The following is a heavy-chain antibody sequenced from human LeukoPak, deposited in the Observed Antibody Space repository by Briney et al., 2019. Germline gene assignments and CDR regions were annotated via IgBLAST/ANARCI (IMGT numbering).Heavy chain of an antibody. CDR1: GFTFSDQS. CDR2: IKQDGSEK. CDR3: ARGTPYSTGWYELCYFDY. J-gene: IGHJ4*02. V-gene: IGHV3-7*01. Sequence: GGSLRLSCAASGFTFSDQSMNWVRQAPGKGLEWVANIKQDGSEKYYVDSVKGRFTISRDNAKNSLYLQMNSLRAEDTAVYYCARGTPYSTGWYELCYFDYWGQGTLVTVSS. D-gene: IGHD6-19*01.